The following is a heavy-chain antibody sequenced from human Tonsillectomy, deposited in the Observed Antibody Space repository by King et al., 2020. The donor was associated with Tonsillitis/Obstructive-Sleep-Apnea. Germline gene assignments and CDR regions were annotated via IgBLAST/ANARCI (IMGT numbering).Heavy chain of an antibody. Sequence: VQLVESGGGLVKPGGSLRLSCAASGFTFSNAWMSWVRQAPGKGLEWVGRIKSKTDGGTTDYAAPVKGRFTISRDDSKNTLYLQMNSLKTEDTAVYYCTTPPSITIFGVVIPPHWGQGTLVTVSS. D-gene: IGHD3-3*01. CDR3: TTPPSITIFGVVIPPH. J-gene: IGHJ4*02. CDR1: GFTFSNAW. V-gene: IGHV3-15*01. CDR2: IKSKTDGGTT.